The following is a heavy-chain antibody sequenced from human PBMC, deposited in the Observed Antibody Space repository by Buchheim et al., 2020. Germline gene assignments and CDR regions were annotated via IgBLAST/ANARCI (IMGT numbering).Heavy chain of an antibody. CDR3: ARDGWRGIAARYQSGGYYMDV. CDR2: IWYDGSNK. D-gene: IGHD6-6*01. Sequence: QVQLVESGGGVVQPGRSLRLSCAASGFTFSSYGMHWVRQAPGKGLEWVAVIWYDGSNKYYADSVKGRFTISRDNSKNTLYLQMNSLRAEDTAVYYCARDGWRGIAARYQSGGYYMDVWGKGTT. V-gene: IGHV3-33*01. J-gene: IGHJ6*03. CDR1: GFTFSSYG.